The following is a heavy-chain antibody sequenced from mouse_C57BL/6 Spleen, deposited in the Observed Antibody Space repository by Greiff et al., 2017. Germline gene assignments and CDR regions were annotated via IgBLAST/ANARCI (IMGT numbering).Heavy chain of an antibody. J-gene: IGHJ2*01. D-gene: IGHD3-2*02. V-gene: IGHV1-19*01. CDR2: INPYNGGT. CDR3: ARLRQLRPYYFDY. CDR1: GYTFTDYY. Sequence: VQLKQSGPVLVKPGASVKMSCKASGYTFTDYYMNWVKQSHGKSLEWIGVINPYNGGTSYNQKFKGKATLTVDKSSSTAYMELNSLTSEDSAVYYCARLRQLRPYYFDYWGQGTTLTVSS.